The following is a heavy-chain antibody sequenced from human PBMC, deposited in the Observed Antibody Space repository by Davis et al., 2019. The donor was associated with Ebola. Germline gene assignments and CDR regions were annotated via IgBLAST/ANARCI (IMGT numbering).Heavy chain of an antibody. CDR2: IISNIGDT. J-gene: IGHJ4*02. CDR1: GYTFTDYN. V-gene: IGHV1-2*06. Sequence: ASVKVSCKASGYTFTDYNIHWMRQAPGHGLEWMGRIISNIGDTNYAQNFQGRVTMTRDTSISTAYMELSRLTSDDTAVYYCARGHNYGFEYWGQGTLVIVSS. D-gene: IGHD5-18*01. CDR3: ARGHNYGFEY.